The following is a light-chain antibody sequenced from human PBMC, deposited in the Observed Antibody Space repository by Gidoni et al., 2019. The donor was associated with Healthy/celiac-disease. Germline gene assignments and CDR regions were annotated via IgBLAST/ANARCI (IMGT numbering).Light chain of an antibody. CDR3: SSYTSSSTPVV. Sequence: QSALTQPASVSGSPGQSITISCTGTSRDVGGYNYVSLYQQHPGKAPKLMIYDVSNRPSGVSNRFSGSKSGNTASLTISGLQAEDEADYYCSSYTSSSTPVVFGGGTKLTVL. V-gene: IGLV2-14*01. CDR1: SRDVGGYNY. CDR2: DVS. J-gene: IGLJ2*01.